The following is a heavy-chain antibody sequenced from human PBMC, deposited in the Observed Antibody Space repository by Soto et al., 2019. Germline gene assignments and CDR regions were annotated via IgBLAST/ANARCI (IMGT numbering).Heavy chain of an antibody. CDR1: GFTFSSYG. Sequence: GGSLRLSCAASGFTFSSYGMHWVRQAPGKGLEWVAVIWYDGSNKYYADSVKGRFTISRDNSKNTLYLQMNSLRAEDTAVYYCARDRAEGSYYYYYYGMDVWGQGTTVTVSS. J-gene: IGHJ6*02. V-gene: IGHV3-33*01. CDR2: IWYDGSNK. CDR3: ARDRAEGSYYYYYYGMDV. D-gene: IGHD3-10*01.